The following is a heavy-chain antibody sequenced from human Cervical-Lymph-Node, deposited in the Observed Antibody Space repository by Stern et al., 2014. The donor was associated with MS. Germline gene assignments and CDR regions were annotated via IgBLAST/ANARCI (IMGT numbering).Heavy chain of an antibody. D-gene: IGHD6-19*01. CDR1: GFSFSDYY. J-gene: IGHJ4*02. V-gene: IGHV3-11*06. Sequence: VQLVESGGGLVKPGGSLRLSCAASGFSFSDYYMSWIRQAPGKGLEWVTSIRGSTSYTKYADSVKGRFTSSRDNTKNSLYLQMNSLSAEDTAVYYCARGYSSGWYAGSDYWGQGSLVTVSS. CDR3: ARGYSSGWYAGSDY. CDR2: IRGSTSYT.